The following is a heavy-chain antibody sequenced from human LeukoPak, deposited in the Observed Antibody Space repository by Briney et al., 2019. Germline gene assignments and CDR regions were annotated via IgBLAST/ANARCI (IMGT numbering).Heavy chain of an antibody. CDR3: ARERVQGGGAFDI. J-gene: IGHJ3*02. CDR1: GGSISSYY. V-gene: IGHV4-59*01. D-gene: IGHD1-1*01. CDR2: IYYSGST. Sequence: SETLSLTCTVSGGSISSYYWSWLRQPPGKGLEWIGYIYYSGSTNYNPSLKSRVTISVDTSKNQFSLKLSSVTAADTAVYYCARERVQGGGAFDIWGQGTMVTVSS.